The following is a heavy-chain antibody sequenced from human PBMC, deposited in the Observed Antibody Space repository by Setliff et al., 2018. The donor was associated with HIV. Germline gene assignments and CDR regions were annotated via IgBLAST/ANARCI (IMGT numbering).Heavy chain of an antibody. CDR2: VYHSGKT. CDR3: AKHDFGEGSCFDP. Sequence: SETLSLTCTVSGQFISDGYYWGWIRQPPGKGLEWFGSVYHSGKTYYNPSLKSRVTMSADTSKNQISLMLRSMTAADTAVYYCAKHDFGEGSCFDPWGQGSLVTVSS. D-gene: IGHD3-16*01. V-gene: IGHV4-38-2*02. CDR1: GQFISDGYY. J-gene: IGHJ5*02.